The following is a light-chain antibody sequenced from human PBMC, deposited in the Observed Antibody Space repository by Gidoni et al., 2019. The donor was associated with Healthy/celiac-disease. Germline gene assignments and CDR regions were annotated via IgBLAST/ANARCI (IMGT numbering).Light chain of an antibody. CDR2: AAS. CDR1: QSISSY. J-gene: IGKJ1*01. CDR3: QQSYSTPYT. V-gene: IGKV1-39*01. Sequence: DTVSITCRASQSISSYLNWYQQKPGKAPKLLIYAASSLQSGVPSRFSGRGSGTDFTLTISSLQPEDFATYYCQQSYSTPYTFGQGTKVEIK.